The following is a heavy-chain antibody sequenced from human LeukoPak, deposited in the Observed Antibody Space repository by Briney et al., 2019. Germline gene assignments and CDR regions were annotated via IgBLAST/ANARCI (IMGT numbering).Heavy chain of an antibody. V-gene: IGHV1-8*03. CDR3: ARGGPNYCSGGSCYPQY. J-gene: IGHJ4*02. CDR1: GYTFTSYD. Sequence: ASVKVSCKASGYTFTSYDINWVRQATGQGLEWMGWMNPNSGNTGYAQKFQGRVTITRNTSISTAYMELSSLRSEDTAVYCCARGGPNYCSGGSCYPQYWGQGTLVTVSS. D-gene: IGHD2-15*01. CDR2: MNPNSGNT.